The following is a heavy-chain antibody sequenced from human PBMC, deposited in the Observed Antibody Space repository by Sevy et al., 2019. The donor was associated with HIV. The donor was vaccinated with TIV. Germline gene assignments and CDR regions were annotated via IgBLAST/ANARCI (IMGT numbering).Heavy chain of an antibody. CDR1: GFTFGDYA. Sequence: GGSLRLSCAASGFTFGDYAMHWVRQAPGKGLEWVSGISWNSGSIGYADSVKGRFTISRDNAKNSLYLQMNSLRAEDTALYYCAKDSGYGQVKYYFDYWGQGTLVTVSS. D-gene: IGHD5-12*01. CDR2: ISWNSGSI. V-gene: IGHV3-9*01. CDR3: AKDSGYGQVKYYFDY. J-gene: IGHJ4*02.